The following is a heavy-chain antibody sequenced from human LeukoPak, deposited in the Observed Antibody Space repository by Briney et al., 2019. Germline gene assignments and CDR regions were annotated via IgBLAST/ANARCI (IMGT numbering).Heavy chain of an antibody. D-gene: IGHD5-18*01. CDR1: GFTFSSYA. V-gene: IGHV3-23*01. CDR3: AKDRTAMANRHLVFDY. J-gene: IGHJ4*02. Sequence: GGSLRLSCAASGFTFSSYAMSWVRQAPGKGLEWVSAITGSGGSTYYADSVKGRFTISRDNSKNTLYLQMNSLRAEDTAVYYCAKDRTAMANRHLVFDYWGQGTLVTVSS. CDR2: ITGSGGST.